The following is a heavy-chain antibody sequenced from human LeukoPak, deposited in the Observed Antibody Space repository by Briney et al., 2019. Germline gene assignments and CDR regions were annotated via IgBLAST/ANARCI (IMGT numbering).Heavy chain of an antibody. Sequence: GGSLRLSYGVSGFTFSSHSMIWSRQAPGKGLEWVSYISSSSSTIYYADSVKGRFTISRDNAKNSLYLQMNSLRDEDTAVYYCARIVVYWGQGTLVTVSS. V-gene: IGHV3-48*02. CDR3: ARIVVY. CDR1: GFTFSSHS. J-gene: IGHJ4*02. D-gene: IGHD2-15*01. CDR2: ISSSSSTI.